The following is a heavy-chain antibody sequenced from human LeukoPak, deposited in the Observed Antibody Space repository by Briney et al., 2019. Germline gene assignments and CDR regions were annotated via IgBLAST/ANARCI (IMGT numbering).Heavy chain of an antibody. CDR3: AKIPSSVGFYYYYYMGV. J-gene: IGHJ6*03. Sequence: PGGSLRLSCAASGFTFSSYAMSWVRQAPGKGLEWVSAISGSGGSTYYADSVKGRFTISRDNSKNTLYLQMNSLRAEDTAVYYCAKIPSSVGFYYYYYMGVWGKGTTVTVSS. CDR1: GFTFSSYA. V-gene: IGHV3-23*01. D-gene: IGHD4-23*01. CDR2: ISGSGGST.